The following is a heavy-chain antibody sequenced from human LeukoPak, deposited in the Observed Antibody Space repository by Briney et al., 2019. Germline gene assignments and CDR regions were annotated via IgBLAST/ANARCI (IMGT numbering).Heavy chain of an antibody. CDR2: MRSKTQNYAT. V-gene: IGHV3-73*01. CDR3: ANYDDSSDLWGY. Sequence: GGSLKLSCAASGFTFSDSGMHWVRQAPGKGLEWVGRMRSKTQNYATAYAASVKGRFTISRDDSKNTAFLQMNSLKTEDTAVYYCANYDDSSDLWGYWGQGTLVTVSS. D-gene: IGHD3-22*01. J-gene: IGHJ4*02. CDR1: GFTFSDSG.